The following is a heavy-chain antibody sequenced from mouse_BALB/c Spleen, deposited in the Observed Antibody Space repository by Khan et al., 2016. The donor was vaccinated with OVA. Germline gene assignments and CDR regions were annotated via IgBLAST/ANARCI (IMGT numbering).Heavy chain of an antibody. Sequence: QIQLVQSGPEMKKPGETVKISCKASGYTFTNYGMNWVKQSPGKALKWMGWINTFTGEPTYADDFKGRFAFSLETSASTAYLQINNLKNEETAIYFCASPPYFSNSLDQGGQGTTVTVSS. J-gene: IGHJ4*01. CDR1: GYTFTNYG. CDR2: INTFTGEP. D-gene: IGHD2-10*01. V-gene: IGHV9-3-1*01. CDR3: ASPPYFSNSLDQ.